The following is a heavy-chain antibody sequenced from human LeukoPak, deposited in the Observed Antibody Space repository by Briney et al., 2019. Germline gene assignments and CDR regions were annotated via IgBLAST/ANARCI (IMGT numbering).Heavy chain of an antibody. D-gene: IGHD3-9*01. CDR1: GFTFSNYN. V-gene: IGHV3-21*01. Sequence: GGSLRLSCAASGFTFSNYNINWVRQAPGKGLEWVSSISISSSYIYYADSVKGRFTISRDNAKDSLYPQMNSLRAEDTAVYYCARGRYDVLAGYQPPYFDYWGQGTLVTVSS. J-gene: IGHJ4*02. CDR2: ISISSSYI. CDR3: ARGRYDVLAGYQPPYFDY.